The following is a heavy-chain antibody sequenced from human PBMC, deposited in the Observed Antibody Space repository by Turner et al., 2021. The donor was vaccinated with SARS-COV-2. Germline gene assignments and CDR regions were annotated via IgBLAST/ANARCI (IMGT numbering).Heavy chain of an antibody. D-gene: IGHD6-19*01. CDR2: ISSSSSTI. Sequence: EVHLVESGGGLLLHGGSLILPCAASGFTFSSYSMNWVRQAPGKGLEWVSYISSSSSTIYYADSVKGRVTISRDNAKNSLYLQMNSLRAEDTAVYYCARDLGSIAVANWGQGTLVTVSS. CDR1: GFTFSSYS. V-gene: IGHV3-48*01. CDR3: ARDLGSIAVAN. J-gene: IGHJ4*02.